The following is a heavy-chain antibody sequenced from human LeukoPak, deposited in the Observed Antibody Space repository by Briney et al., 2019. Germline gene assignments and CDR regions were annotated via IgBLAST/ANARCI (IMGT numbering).Heavy chain of an antibody. V-gene: IGHV4-59*01. CDR2: IYYSGST. D-gene: IGHD3-22*01. Sequence: PSETLSLTCTVSGGSIXSYYWSWVRQPPGKGLEWIGYIYYSGSTNYNPSLKSRGTISVDTSKNQFSLKLSSVTAADTAVYYCARMNGGYYYPIDYWGQGTLVTVSS. J-gene: IGHJ4*02. CDR1: GGSIXSYY. CDR3: ARMNGGYYYPIDY.